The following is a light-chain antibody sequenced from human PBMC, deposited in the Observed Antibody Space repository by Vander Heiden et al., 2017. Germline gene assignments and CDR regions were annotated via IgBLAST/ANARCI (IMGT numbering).Light chain of an antibody. CDR2: DAT. CDR1: SSDVGAYDY. V-gene: IGLV2-11*01. CDR3: CSYAGSYTWV. Sequence: HSALTQPRSVSGSPGQSVTITCSGTSSDVGAYDYVSWYQQHPGKAPKLLIYDATKWPSGVPDRFSGSKSGNTATLTISGLLTEDEADYYCCSYAGSYTWVFGGGTKVTVL. J-gene: IGLJ3*02.